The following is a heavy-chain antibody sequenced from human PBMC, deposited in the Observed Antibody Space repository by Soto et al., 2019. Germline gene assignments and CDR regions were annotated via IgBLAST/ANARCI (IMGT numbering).Heavy chain of an antibody. V-gene: IGHV2-5*02. Sequence: QITLKESGPALVKPTQTLTLTCTFSGFSLSTSGVGVGWIRQPPGKALEWLALIYWDGEKRYSPSQKSRLAITTDTSKNQVVLTMTNLDPVDTATYYCAHFIVVPPSDVVDVWGQGTMVAVSS. D-gene: IGHD2-2*01. CDR1: GFSLSTSGVG. J-gene: IGHJ3*01. CDR2: IYWDGEK. CDR3: AHFIVVPPSDVVDV.